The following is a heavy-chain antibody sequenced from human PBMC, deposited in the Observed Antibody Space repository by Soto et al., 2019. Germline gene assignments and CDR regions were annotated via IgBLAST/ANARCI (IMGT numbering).Heavy chain of an antibody. CDR1: RHSFRNNW. Sequence: GESLKTSCKGSRHSFRNNWTTWVRQLHGKGLEWMGRVDLTDSYTSYRPSFQGHVSFSADTCINTAYLQWSSLRASDTAMYYCARHGWECYNSSGYHYALDSWGQGTPVTVSS. J-gene: IGHJ4*02. CDR3: ARHGWECYNSSGYHYALDS. V-gene: IGHV5-10-1*01. D-gene: IGHD3-22*01. CDR2: VDLTDSYT.